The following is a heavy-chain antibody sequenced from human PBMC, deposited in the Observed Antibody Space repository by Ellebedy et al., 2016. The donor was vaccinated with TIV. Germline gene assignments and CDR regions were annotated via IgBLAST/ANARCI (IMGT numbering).Heavy chain of an antibody. Sequence: GGSLRLSCAASGFTFSSYAMHWVRQAPGKGLEWVAVISYDGSNKYYADSVKGRFTISRDNSKNTLYLQMNSLRAEDTAVYYCARSRVGAPFDYWGQGTLVTVSS. J-gene: IGHJ4*02. D-gene: IGHD1-26*01. CDR2: ISYDGSNK. V-gene: IGHV3-30-3*01. CDR3: ARSRVGAPFDY. CDR1: GFTFSSYA.